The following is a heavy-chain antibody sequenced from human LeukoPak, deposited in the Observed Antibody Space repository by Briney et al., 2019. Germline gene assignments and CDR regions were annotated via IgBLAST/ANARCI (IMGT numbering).Heavy chain of an antibody. CDR1: GVPISDYY. D-gene: IGHD2-2*01. CDR2: MYYSGDS. Sequence: SETLSLTCNISGVPISDYYWSWIRPAPRRGLEWIGYMYYSGDSNSNPSLEGRVTMSADSSTNQFSLRLTSVTAADTAIYYCARELPSTRNWFDPWGQGILVTVSS. V-gene: IGHV4-59*01. J-gene: IGHJ5*02. CDR3: ARELPSTRNWFDP.